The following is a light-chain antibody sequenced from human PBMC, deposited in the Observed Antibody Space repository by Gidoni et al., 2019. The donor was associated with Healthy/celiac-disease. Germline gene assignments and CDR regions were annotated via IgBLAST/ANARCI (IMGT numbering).Light chain of an antibody. V-gene: IGLV2-23*01. Sequence: QSALPHPASVSGSPGQSITISCTGTSSDVGSYNLVSWYQQHPGKAPKLMIYEGSKRPSGVSKRFSGLQAEDEADYYCCSYAGSVVFGGGTKLTVL. CDR2: EGS. J-gene: IGLJ2*01. CDR3: CSYAGSVV. CDR1: SSDVGSYNL.